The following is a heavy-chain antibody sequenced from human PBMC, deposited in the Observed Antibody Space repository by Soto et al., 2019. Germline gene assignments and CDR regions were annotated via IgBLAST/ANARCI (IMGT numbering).Heavy chain of an antibody. J-gene: IGHJ6*02. Sequence: SETLSLTCTVSGGSISSYYWSWIRQPPGRGLEWIGYIYYSGSTNYNPSLKSRVTISVDTSKNQFSLKLSSVTAADTAVYYCAQSGYSYGLNYYYGMDVWGQGTTVTVSS. CDR2: IYYSGST. CDR3: AQSGYSYGLNYYYGMDV. D-gene: IGHD5-18*01. CDR1: GGSISSYY. V-gene: IGHV4-59*01.